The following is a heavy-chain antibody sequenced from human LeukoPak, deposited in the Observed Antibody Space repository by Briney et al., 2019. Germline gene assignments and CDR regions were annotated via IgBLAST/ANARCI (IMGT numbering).Heavy chain of an antibody. CDR2: INSDGSST. J-gene: IGHJ4*02. CDR3: ASPYDYVWGSLDY. D-gene: IGHD3-16*01. V-gene: IGHV3-74*01. CDR1: GFTFSSYW. Sequence: GGSLRLSCAASGFTFSSYWMHWVRQAPGKGLVWVSRINSDGSSTSYADSVKGRFTISRDNAKNTLYLQMNSLRAEDTAVYYCASPYDYVWGSLDYWGQGTLVTVSS.